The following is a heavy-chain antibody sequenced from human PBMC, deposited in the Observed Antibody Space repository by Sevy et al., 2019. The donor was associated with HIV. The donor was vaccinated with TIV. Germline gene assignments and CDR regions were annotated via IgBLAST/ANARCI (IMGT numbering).Heavy chain of an antibody. J-gene: IGHJ4*02. CDR3: ARYFGSSDYPGGFDY. CDR1: GFTFSSYS. CDR2: ISSSSTTI. D-gene: IGHD3-22*01. Sequence: GGSLRLSCAASGFTFSSYSMNWVRQAPGKGLEWVSYISSSSTTIYYADSVKGRFTISRGNANNSLYLQMNSLRAEDTAVYYCARYFGSSDYPGGFDYWGQGTLVTVSS. V-gene: IGHV3-48*01.